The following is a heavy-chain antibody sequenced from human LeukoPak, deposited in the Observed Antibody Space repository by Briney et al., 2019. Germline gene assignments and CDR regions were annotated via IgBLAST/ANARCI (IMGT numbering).Heavy chain of an antibody. Sequence: GASVKVSCKASGYTFTGHYMHWVRQAPGQGLEWMGWINPNSGGTNYAQKFQGRVTMTRDTSISTAYMELSRLRSDDTAVYYCARDLGSGYDYFDYWGQGTLVTVSS. CDR2: INPNSGGT. D-gene: IGHD5-12*01. CDR1: GYTFTGHY. V-gene: IGHV1-2*02. J-gene: IGHJ4*02. CDR3: ARDLGSGYDYFDY.